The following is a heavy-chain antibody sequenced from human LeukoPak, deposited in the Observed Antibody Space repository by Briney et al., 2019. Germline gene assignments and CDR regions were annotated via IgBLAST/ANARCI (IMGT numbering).Heavy chain of an antibody. CDR3: ARGPRGFDP. CDR1: GFTFGSYW. Sequence: GGSLRLSCAASGFTFGSYWIHWVRQAPGKGLEWVSVIYSGGSTDYADSVKGRFTISRDNSKNTLFLQMNSLRAEDTAVYYCARGPRGFDPWGQGTLVTVSS. J-gene: IGHJ5*02. CDR2: IYSGGST. V-gene: IGHV3-53*01.